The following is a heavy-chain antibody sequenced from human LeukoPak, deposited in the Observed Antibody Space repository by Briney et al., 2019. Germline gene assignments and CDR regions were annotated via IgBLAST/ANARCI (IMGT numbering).Heavy chain of an antibody. CDR1: GFTFSSYE. Sequence: RGSLRLSCAASGFTFSSYEMNWVRQAPGKGLEWVSYISSSGSTIYYADSVKGRFTISRDNAKNSLYLQMNSLRAEDTAVYYCARDLRGAGFDYWGQGTLVTVSS. CDR3: ARDLRGAGFDY. J-gene: IGHJ4*02. CDR2: ISSSGSTI. D-gene: IGHD1-26*01. V-gene: IGHV3-48*03.